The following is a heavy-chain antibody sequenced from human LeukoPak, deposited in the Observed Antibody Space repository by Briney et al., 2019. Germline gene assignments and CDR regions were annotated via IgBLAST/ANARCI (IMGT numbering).Heavy chain of an antibody. J-gene: IGHJ4*02. V-gene: IGHV4-34*01. CDR2: INHSGST. CDR3: ARVGSRGAFDY. D-gene: IGHD1-26*01. CDR1: GGSFSGYY. Sequence: PSETLSLTCAVYGGSFSGYYWSWIRQPPGKGLEWIGEINHSGSTNYNPSLKSRVTISVDTSKNQYSLKLSSVTAADTAVYYCARVGSRGAFDYWGQGTLVTVSS.